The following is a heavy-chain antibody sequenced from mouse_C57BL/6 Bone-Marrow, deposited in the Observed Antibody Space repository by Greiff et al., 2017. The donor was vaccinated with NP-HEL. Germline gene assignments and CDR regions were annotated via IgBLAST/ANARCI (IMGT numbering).Heavy chain of an antibody. CDR2: ISDGGSYT. D-gene: IGHD1-1*01. J-gene: IGHJ1*03. CDR1: GFTFSSYA. Sequence: EVQLVESGGGLVKPGGSLKLSCAASGFTFSSYAMSWVRQTPEKRLEWVATISDGGSYTYYPDNVKGRFTISRDNAKNNLYLQMSHLKSEDTAMYYCARDLGIYYYGSSVYFDVWGTGTTVTVSS. V-gene: IGHV5-4*01. CDR3: ARDLGIYYYGSSVYFDV.